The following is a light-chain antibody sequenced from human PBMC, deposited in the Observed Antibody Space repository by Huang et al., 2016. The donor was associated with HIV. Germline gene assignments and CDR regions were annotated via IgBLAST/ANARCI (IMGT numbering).Light chain of an antibody. V-gene: IGKV3-20*01. CDR1: KAASSDF. Sequence: VMTQSPGILSLSPGERASTSCRASKAASSDFLAWYQHKPGQAPRLLISGPSNRATGVPDRFSGSWSGTDFTLIIDRLEPEDFALYYCQQFGYSPFTFGGGTRLEI. J-gene: IGKJ4*01. CDR2: GPS. CDR3: QQFGYSPFT.